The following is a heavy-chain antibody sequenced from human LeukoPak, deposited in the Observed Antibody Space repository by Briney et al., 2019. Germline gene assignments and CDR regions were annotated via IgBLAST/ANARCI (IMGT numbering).Heavy chain of an antibody. CDR2: IYNTGPT. Sequence: PSETLSLTCTVSGGSITTYYCSWVRHLDGPGKEWVGRIYNTGPTTYNASIKSRVTMSLDTSKHQSALPLTSVTAADTAVPYCERGRTYGDKSGFDYWGQGTLVTVSS. V-gene: IGHV4-4*07. CDR3: ERGRTYGDKSGFDY. CDR1: GGSITTYY. J-gene: IGHJ4*02. D-gene: IGHD4-23*01.